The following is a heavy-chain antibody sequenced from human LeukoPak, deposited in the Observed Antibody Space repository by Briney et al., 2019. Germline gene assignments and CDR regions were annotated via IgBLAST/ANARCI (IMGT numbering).Heavy chain of an antibody. CDR2: ISSSSSYI. CDR1: GFTFSSYS. CDR3: ARDRYYDSSGNDAFDI. D-gene: IGHD3-22*01. J-gene: IGHJ3*02. Sequence: PGGSLRLSCAASGFTFSSYSMNWVRQAPGKGLEWVSSISSSSSYIYYADSVKGRFTISRDNAKNSLYLQMNSLRAEDTAVYYCARDRYYDSSGNDAFDIWGQGTMVTASS. V-gene: IGHV3-21*01.